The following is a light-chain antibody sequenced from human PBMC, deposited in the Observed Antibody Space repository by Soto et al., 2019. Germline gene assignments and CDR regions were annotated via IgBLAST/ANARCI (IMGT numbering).Light chain of an antibody. V-gene: IGKV3-20*01. Sequence: EIMLTQSPGTLSLSPGERATLSCRASQSVSSSYLAWYQQKPGQAPRLLIYGASSRATGIPDRFSGSGSGTDFTLTISRLEPEDFAVYYCQQYGSFPRTFGQGTKVEIK. CDR2: GAS. CDR1: QSVSSSY. CDR3: QQYGSFPRT. J-gene: IGKJ1*01.